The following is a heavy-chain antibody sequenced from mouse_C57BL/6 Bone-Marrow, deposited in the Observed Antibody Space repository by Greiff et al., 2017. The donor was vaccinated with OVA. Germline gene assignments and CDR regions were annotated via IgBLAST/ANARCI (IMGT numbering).Heavy chain of an antibody. Sequence: VQLQQSGAELVRPGSSVKLSCKASGYTFTSYWMHWVKQRPIQGLEWIGNIDPSDSETHYNQKFKDKATLTVDKSSSTAYMQLSSLTSEDSAVYYCAREKDSRGYAMDYWGQGTSVTVSS. CDR3: AREKDSRGYAMDY. V-gene: IGHV1-52*01. CDR1: GYTFTSYW. CDR2: IDPSDSET. J-gene: IGHJ4*01.